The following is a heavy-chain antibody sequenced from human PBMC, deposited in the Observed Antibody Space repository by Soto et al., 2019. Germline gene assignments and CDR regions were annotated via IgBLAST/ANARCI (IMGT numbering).Heavy chain of an antibody. CDR2: IYSGGTT. V-gene: IGHV3-53*01. CDR3: AKLGSYGSESYSFRYNWIDP. J-gene: IGHJ5*02. Sequence: EVQLVDSGGGLIQPGGSLRLSCAASGFSVSSSHMIWVRQAPGKGLEWVSVIYSGGTTYYAVSVKGRFTISRDKSKNEVYPQINSLRTDDTAVYHCAKLGSYGSESYSFRYNWIDPWGQGTLVTVS. CDR1: GFSVSSSH. D-gene: IGHD3-10*01.